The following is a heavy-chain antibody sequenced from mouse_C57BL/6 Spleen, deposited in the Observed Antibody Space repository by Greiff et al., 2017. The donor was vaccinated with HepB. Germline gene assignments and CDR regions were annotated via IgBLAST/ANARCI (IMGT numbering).Heavy chain of an antibody. D-gene: IGHD2-4*01. CDR3: ARHDPYYDYDVWFAY. J-gene: IGHJ3*01. CDR1: GYTFTEYA. Sequence: QVQLKESGAELVKPGASVKLSCKASGYTFTEYAIHWVKQRSGQGLEWIGWFYPGSGSIKYNEKFKDKATLTADKSSSTVYMELSRLTSEDSAVYFCARHDPYYDYDVWFAYWGQGTLVTVSA. CDR2: FYPGSGSI. V-gene: IGHV1-62-2*01.